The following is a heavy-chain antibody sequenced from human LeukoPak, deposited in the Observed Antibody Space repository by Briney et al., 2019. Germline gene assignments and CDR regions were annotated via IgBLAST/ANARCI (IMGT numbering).Heavy chain of an antibody. J-gene: IGHJ4*02. CDR3: ARDPTKTYYYDSSGYYYGIDY. CDR2: INPNSGGT. D-gene: IGHD3-22*01. Sequence: GASVKVSCKASGYTFTGYYMHWVRQAPGQGLEWMGRINPNSGGTNYAQKFQGRVTMTRDTSISTAYMELSRLRSDDTAVYYCARDPTKTYYYDSSGYYYGIDYWGQGTLVPVSS. CDR1: GYTFTGYY. V-gene: IGHV1-2*06.